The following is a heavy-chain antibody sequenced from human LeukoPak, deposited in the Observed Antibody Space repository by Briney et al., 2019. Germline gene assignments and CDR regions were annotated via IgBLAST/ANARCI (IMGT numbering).Heavy chain of an antibody. CDR1: GYSFTSYW. CDR3: ARHEAGYFDWLSSPYYFDY. CDR2: IDPSDSYT. D-gene: IGHD3-9*01. V-gene: IGHV5-10-1*01. J-gene: IGHJ4*02. Sequence: GESLRISCKGSGYSFTSYWISWVRQMPGKGLEWMGRIDPSDSYTNSSPSFQGHVPISADKSISTAYLQWSSLKASDTAMYYCARHEAGYFDWLSSPYYFDYWGQGTLVTVSS.